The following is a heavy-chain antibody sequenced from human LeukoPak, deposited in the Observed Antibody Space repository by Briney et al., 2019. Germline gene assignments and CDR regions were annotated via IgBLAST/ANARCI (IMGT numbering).Heavy chain of an antibody. Sequence: GGSPRLSCAASGFTFSSYAMSWVRQAPGKGLEWVSAISGSGGSTYYADSVKGRFTISRDNSKNTLYLQMNSLRAEDTAVYYCAKCPLQPVVTQFDYWGQGTLVTVSS. CDR1: GFTFSSYA. CDR2: ISGSGGST. J-gene: IGHJ4*02. V-gene: IGHV3-23*01. CDR3: AKCPLQPVVTQFDY. D-gene: IGHD4-23*01.